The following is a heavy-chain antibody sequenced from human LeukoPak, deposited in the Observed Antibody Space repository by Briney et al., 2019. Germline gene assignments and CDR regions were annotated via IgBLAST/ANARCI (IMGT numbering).Heavy chain of an antibody. D-gene: IGHD1-1*01. CDR2: ISTYNVNT. Sequence: WASVKVSCKASGYTFTSYDINWVRQATGQGLEWMGWISTYNVNTNYAQKFQGRVTMTTDTSTSTAYMELRSLRSDDTAVYYCARDVPGSIGTTARFDPWGQGTLVTVSS. CDR1: GYTFTSYD. V-gene: IGHV1-18*01. J-gene: IGHJ5*02. CDR3: ARDVPGSIGTTARFDP.